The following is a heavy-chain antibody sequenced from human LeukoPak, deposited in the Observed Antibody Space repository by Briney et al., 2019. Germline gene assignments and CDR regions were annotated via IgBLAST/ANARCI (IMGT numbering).Heavy chain of an antibody. CDR3: ARPPAYSSGYCWYY. Sequence: PSETLSLTCTVSGGSISSSSYYWGWIRQPPGKGLEWIGSIYYSGSTYYNPSLKSRVTISVDTSKNQFSLKLSSVTAADTAVYYCARPPAYSSGYCWYYWGQGTLVTVSS. J-gene: IGHJ4*02. CDR2: IYYSGST. V-gene: IGHV4-39*01. CDR1: GGSISSSSYY. D-gene: IGHD3-22*01.